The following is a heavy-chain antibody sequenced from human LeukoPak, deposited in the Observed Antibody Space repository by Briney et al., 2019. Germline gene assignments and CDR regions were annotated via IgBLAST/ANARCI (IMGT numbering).Heavy chain of an antibody. V-gene: IGHV3-21*01. CDR3: ARSFLSIAAAATDY. CDR2: ISSSSSYI. Sequence: PGGSLRLSCAASGFTFSSCSMNWGRQAPGKGLELVSSISSSSSYIYYADSVNGRFTISRDNAKNSLYLQMNSLRAEDTAVYYCARSFLSIAAAATDYWGQGTLVTVSS. J-gene: IGHJ4*02. CDR1: GFTFSSCS. D-gene: IGHD6-13*01.